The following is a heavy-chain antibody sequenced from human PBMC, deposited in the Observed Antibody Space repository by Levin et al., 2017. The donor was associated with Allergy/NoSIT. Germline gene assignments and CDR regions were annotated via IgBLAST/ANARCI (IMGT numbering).Heavy chain of an antibody. CDR1: GFTFRSYS. J-gene: IGHJ4*02. D-gene: IGHD4-17*01. V-gene: IGHV3-48*02. Sequence: LSLTCAASGFTFRSYSMNWVRQAPGKGLEWVSYISSSSSTIYYADSVKGRFTISRDNAKNSLYLQMNSLRDEDTAVYYCARDRDYGDYYFDYWGQGTLVTVSS. CDR3: ARDRDYGDYYFDY. CDR2: ISSSSSTI.